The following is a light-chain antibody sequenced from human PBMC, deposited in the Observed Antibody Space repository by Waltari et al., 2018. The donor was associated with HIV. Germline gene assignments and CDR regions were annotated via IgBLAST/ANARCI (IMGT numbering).Light chain of an antibody. Sequence: EVVMTQSPATLSASPGERATLSCRASQSVSSNLAWYQQKPGQAPRLLIYGASTRATDIPARFSGSGSGTEFTLTISSLQSEDFAVYYCHQYKSYSPYTFGQGTKLEI. CDR3: HQYKSYSPYT. V-gene: IGKV3-15*01. J-gene: IGKJ2*01. CDR2: GAS. CDR1: QSVSSN.